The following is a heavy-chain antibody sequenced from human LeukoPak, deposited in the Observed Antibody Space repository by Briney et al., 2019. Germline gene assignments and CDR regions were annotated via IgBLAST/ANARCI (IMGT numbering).Heavy chain of an antibody. J-gene: IGHJ4*02. Sequence: PSQTLSLTCTVSGGSIISSSYYWGWLRQPAGKGLEWIGRIYADERTAYNPSLESRVTISLDTSRNQFSLNLDSVTAADTAVYYCAGDFVPSWGPGTLVTVSS. CDR3: AGDFVPS. CDR2: IYADERT. V-gene: IGHV4-61*02. CDR1: GGSIISSSYY. D-gene: IGHD4-17*01.